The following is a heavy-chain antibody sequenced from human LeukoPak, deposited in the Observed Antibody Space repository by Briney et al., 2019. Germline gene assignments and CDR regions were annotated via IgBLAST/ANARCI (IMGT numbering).Heavy chain of an antibody. CDR1: GYTFTGYY. CDR2: INPNSGGT. V-gene: IGHV1-2*02. Sequence: ASVKVSCKAFGYTFTGYYMHWVRQAPGQGLEWMGWINPNSGGTNYAQKFQGRVTMTRDTSISTAYMELSRLRSDDTAVYYCARAAPPAYYYYYYMDVWGKGTTVTVSS. CDR3: ARAAPPAYYYYYYMDV. J-gene: IGHJ6*03.